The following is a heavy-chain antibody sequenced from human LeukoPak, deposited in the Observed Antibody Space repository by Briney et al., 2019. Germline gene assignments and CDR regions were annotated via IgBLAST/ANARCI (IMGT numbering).Heavy chain of an antibody. Sequence: SQTLSLTCTVSGGSISSSDYYWSWIRQLSGKGLEWIGYIYYSGNIFYNPSLKSRLTISVDTSKNQFSLKLSSVTAADTAVYYCARDTAMATGMDVWGQGTTVTVSS. CDR3: ARDTAMATGMDV. V-gene: IGHV4-31*03. CDR2: IYYSGNI. D-gene: IGHD5-18*01. CDR1: GGSISSSDYY. J-gene: IGHJ6*02.